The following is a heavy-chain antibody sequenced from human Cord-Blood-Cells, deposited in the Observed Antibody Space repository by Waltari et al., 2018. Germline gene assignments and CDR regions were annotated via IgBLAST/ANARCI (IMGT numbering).Heavy chain of an antibody. CDR1: GYTFTGYY. CDR3: ARDLYYCSSTSCYDLGY. V-gene: IGHV1-2*04. CDR2: INPNSGGT. D-gene: IGHD2-2*01. Sequence: QVQLVQSGAEVKKPGASVKVSCKASGYTFTGYYMHWVRQAPGQGLEWMGWINPNSGGTNDAQKFQGWVTMTRDTSISTAYMELSRLRSDDMAVYYCARDLYYCSSTSCYDLGYWGQGTLVTVSS. J-gene: IGHJ4*02.